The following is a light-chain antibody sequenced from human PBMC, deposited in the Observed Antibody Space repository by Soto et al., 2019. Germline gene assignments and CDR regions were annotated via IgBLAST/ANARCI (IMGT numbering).Light chain of an antibody. CDR2: GTS. V-gene: IGKV3-20*01. CDR3: QQYGSSPGT. Sequence: DILLTLSPGTLSLSPGERATLSCRASQRVSSTYLSWYQQKPGRAPRLLIYGTSSRATGLPDRFSGSGFGTDFTLTISRLEPEDFAVYYCQQYGSSPGTFGPGTKV. J-gene: IGKJ1*01. CDR1: QRVSSTY.